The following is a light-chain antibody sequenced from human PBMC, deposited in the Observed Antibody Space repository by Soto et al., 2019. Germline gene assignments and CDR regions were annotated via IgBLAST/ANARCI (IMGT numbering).Light chain of an antibody. CDR2: ANS. J-gene: IGLJ3*02. CDR1: SFSIGSRA. CDR3: VTWDDSLNGWV. Sequence: SVLTQPPTASGTPGQRVNISCSGSSFSIGSRAVSWYQQLPGTAPKLLIYANSQRSSGVPDRFSGSKSGTSASLAISGLQSEDESDYYCVTWDDSLNGWVFGGGTQLTVL. V-gene: IGLV1-44*01.